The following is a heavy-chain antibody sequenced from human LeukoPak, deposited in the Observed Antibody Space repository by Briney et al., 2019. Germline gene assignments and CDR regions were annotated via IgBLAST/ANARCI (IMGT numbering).Heavy chain of an antibody. CDR3: ARRILGAPYAFDI. J-gene: IGHJ3*02. V-gene: IGHV3-23*01. D-gene: IGHD1-26*01. Sequence: HPGGSLRLSCVASGVTLSNYAMSWARQAPGKGLEWVSGISSSGSGGNTYYAGSVKGRFTISRDSSKNTLCLQMNSLRAEDTALYYCARRILGAPYAFDIWGQGTMVIVSS. CDR2: ISSSGSGGNT. CDR1: GVTLSNYA.